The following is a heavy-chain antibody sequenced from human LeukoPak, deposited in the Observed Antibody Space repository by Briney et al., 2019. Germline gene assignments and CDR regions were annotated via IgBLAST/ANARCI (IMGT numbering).Heavy chain of an antibody. V-gene: IGHV3-23*01. D-gene: IGHD1-26*01. CDR3: AKDFEKWELDDGAFDI. CDR1: GFTFSNYA. CDR2: ISGSGGTT. J-gene: IGHJ3*02. Sequence: GGSLRLSCAASGFTFSNYAMSWVRQAPGKGLEWVSAISGSGGTTYYADSVKGRFTISRDNSKNTLYLQMNSLRAEDTAVYYCAKDFEKWELDDGAFDIWGQGTMVTVSS.